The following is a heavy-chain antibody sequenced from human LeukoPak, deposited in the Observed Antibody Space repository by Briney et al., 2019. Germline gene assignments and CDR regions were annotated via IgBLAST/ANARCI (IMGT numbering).Heavy chain of an antibody. CDR2: IYYTGGT. J-gene: IGHJ4*02. D-gene: IGHD2-15*01. V-gene: IGHV4-59*01. CDR1: GGSISTYY. CDR3: ARVVAWGYCSGGSCYRDDS. Sequence: SETLSLTCSVSGGSISTYYWTWIRQPPGKGLEWIGYIYYTGGTNYNPSLKSRVTILLDVPKNQFSLRLNSVTAADTAVYYCARVVAWGYCSGGSCYRDDSWGQGTLVTVSS.